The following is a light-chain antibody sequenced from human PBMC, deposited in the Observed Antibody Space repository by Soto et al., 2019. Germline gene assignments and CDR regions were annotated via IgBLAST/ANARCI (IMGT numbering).Light chain of an antibody. CDR3: QSHDSSLNSWV. J-gene: IGLJ3*02. CDR2: GNT. V-gene: IGLV1-40*01. Sequence: QSVLTQPPSMSGAPGQRVTISCTGSSSNIGAAYDVHWYQHLPGTAPKLLIYGNTNRPSGVPDRFSGSTSGTSASLAITGLQAEDEADYYCQSHDSSLNSWVFGGGTKLTVL. CDR1: SSNIGAAYD.